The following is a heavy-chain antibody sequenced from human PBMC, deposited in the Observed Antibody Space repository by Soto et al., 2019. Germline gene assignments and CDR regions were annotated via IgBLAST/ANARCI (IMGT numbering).Heavy chain of an antibody. Sequence: EVQLAESGGGLAQAGGSLRLSCAASGFTLSGYAMDWVRQAPGKGLEYVSGISSNGVGTYYANSVQGRFTIARDNSKNTEYLQMGSLRPEVMAVYYCARRARPYFYYLDVFVKCTTVTLSS. D-gene: IGHD6-6*01. CDR3: ARRARPYFYYLDV. V-gene: IGHV3-64*01. J-gene: IGHJ6*03. CDR2: ISSNGVGT. CDR1: GFTLSGYA.